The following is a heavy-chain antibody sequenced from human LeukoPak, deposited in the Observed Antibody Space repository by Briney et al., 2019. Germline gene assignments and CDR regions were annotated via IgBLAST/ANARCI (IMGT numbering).Heavy chain of an antibody. CDR3: ARLYYAMDV. J-gene: IGHJ4*02. CDR1: GFTFSTYT. D-gene: IGHD3-9*01. CDR2: ISSSSSAI. Sequence: GGSLRLSCAASGFTFSTYTMNLVRQAPGKGLEWVSCISSSSSAIYYADSVKGRFTISRDNAKTSLYLQMNSLRAEDTAVYYCARLYYAMDVWGQGTLVTVSS. V-gene: IGHV3-48*01.